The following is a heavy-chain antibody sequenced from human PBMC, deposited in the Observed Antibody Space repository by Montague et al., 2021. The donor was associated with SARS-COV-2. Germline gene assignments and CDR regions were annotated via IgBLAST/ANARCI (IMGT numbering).Heavy chain of an antibody. V-gene: IGHV4-4*02. CDR2: IFHSGAA. CDR1: GGFISSGNW. Sequence: SETLSLTCAVSGGFISSGNWWSWVRQPPGKGLEWIGEIFHSGAASYNPSLKSRLTISLDKSKNEFSLKLNSVTAADTAMYYCARAFVAAVPDRFDSWGQGALVTVSS. CDR3: ARAFVAAVPDRFDS. J-gene: IGHJ4*02. D-gene: IGHD6-13*01.